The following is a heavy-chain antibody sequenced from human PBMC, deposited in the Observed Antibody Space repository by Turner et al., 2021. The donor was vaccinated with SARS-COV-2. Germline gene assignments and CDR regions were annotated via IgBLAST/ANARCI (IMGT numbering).Heavy chain of an antibody. CDR2: ISYDGSNK. CDR3: AKVWLQSGDAFDV. Sequence: QEQLVESGGGVVQPGRSRRLFCVASGFTLSSYGMHWVRQAPGKGLEWVAVISYDGSNKYYADSVKGRFTISRDNSKNTLYLQMNSLRAEDTAVYYCAKVWLQSGDAFDVWGQGTMVTISS. CDR1: GFTLSSYG. V-gene: IGHV3-30*18. D-gene: IGHD5-12*01. J-gene: IGHJ3*01.